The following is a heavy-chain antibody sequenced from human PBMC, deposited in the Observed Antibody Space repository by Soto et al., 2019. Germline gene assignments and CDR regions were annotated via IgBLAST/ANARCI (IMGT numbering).Heavy chain of an antibody. V-gene: IGHV4-30-4*01. Sequence: SETLSLTCTVSGGSISSGDYYWSWIRQPPGKGLEWIGYIYYSGSTYYNPSLKSRVTISVDTSKNQFSLKLSSVTAADTAVYYCARGAGLSGYYDYWGQGTLVTVSS. J-gene: IGHJ4*02. D-gene: IGHD3-3*01. CDR3: ARGAGLSGYYDY. CDR2: IYYSGST. CDR1: GGSISSGDYY.